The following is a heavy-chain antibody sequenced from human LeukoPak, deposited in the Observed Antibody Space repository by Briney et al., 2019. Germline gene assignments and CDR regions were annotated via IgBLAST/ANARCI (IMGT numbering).Heavy chain of an antibody. CDR1: GFTLTNYA. V-gene: IGHV3-23*01. Sequence: HPGGSLRLSCAASGFTLTNYAMSWVRQAPGKGLEWVSSINPSSGNTYYADSVKGRFTIFGDNSKNTLYLQMNSLRAEDTAVYYCAKEHMAAAVYYFDYWGQGTLVTVSS. CDR3: AKEHMAAAVYYFDY. D-gene: IGHD2-15*01. CDR2: INPSSGNT. J-gene: IGHJ4*02.